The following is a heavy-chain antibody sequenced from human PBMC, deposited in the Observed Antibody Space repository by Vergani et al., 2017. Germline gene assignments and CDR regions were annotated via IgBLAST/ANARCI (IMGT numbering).Heavy chain of an antibody. CDR2: IKQDGSEK. CDR3: ARAIGAYGDYRYWYFDL. Sequence: EVQLVESGGGLVKRGGSLRLSCAASGFTFSSYSMNWVRQAPGKGLEWVANIKQDGSEKYYVDSVKGRFTISRDNAKNSLYLQMNSLRAEDTAVYYCARAIGAYGDYRYWYFDLWGRGTLVTVSS. V-gene: IGHV3-7*01. J-gene: IGHJ2*01. D-gene: IGHD4-17*01. CDR1: GFTFSSYS.